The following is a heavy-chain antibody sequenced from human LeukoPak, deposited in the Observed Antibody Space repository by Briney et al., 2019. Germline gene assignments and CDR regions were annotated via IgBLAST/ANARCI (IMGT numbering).Heavy chain of an antibody. V-gene: IGHV4-59*08. CDR3: VVTQKWLAFDY. CDR1: GGSISSHY. CDR2: IYYSGGT. D-gene: IGHD6-19*01. J-gene: IGHJ4*02. Sequence: PSQTLSLTCTVSGGSISSHYWSWIRQPPGKGLEWIGYIYYSGGTNYNPSLKSRVSISVDTSKNQFSLKLSSVTAADTAVYYCVVTQKWLAFDYWGQGILVTVSS.